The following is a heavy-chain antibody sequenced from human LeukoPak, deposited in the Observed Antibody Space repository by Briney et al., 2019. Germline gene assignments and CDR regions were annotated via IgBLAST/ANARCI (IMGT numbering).Heavy chain of an antibody. Sequence: GGSLRLSCAASGFTFSSYAMSWVRQAPGKGLEWVSAISGSGGSTYYADSVKGRFTISRDNSKNTLYLQMNSLRAEDTAVYYVAKSAARSLDNGQDYWGQGTLVTVSS. V-gene: IGHV3-23*01. J-gene: IGHJ4*02. D-gene: IGHD3-9*01. CDR2: ISGSGGST. CDR3: AKSAARSLDNGQDY. CDR1: GFTFSSYA.